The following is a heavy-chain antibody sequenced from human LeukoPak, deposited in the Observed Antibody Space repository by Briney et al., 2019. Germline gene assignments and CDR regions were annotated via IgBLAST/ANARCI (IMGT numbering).Heavy chain of an antibody. CDR3: ARQYGAGYSSTWYFDY. V-gene: IGHV4-39*01. D-gene: IGHD2-2*01. Sequence: PSETLSLTCTVSGGSISSSAYSWGWIRQSPGKGLEWIGNIYHSGNIYYNASLKSRVAISVDTSKNQFSLKLNSVTATDTAVYHCARQYGAGYSSTWYFDYWGQGTLVTVSS. CDR1: GGSISSSAYS. CDR2: IYHSGNI. J-gene: IGHJ4*02.